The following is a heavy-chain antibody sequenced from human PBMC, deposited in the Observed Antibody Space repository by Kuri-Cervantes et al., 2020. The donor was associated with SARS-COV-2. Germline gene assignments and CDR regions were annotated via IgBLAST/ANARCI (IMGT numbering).Heavy chain of an antibody. V-gene: IGHV4-4*07. CDR3: ARLPLDWYRLDY. Sequence: ESLKISCTVSGGSISSYYWSWIRQPAGKGLEWIRRIYTSGSTNYNPSLKSRVTMSVDTSKNQFSLKLSSVTAADTAVYYCARLPLDWYRLDYWGQGTLVTVSS. D-gene: IGHD3-9*01. CDR2: IYTSGST. CDR1: GGSISSYY. J-gene: IGHJ4*02.